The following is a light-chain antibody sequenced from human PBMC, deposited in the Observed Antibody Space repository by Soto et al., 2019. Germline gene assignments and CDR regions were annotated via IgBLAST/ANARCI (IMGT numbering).Light chain of an antibody. J-gene: IGLJ1*01. V-gene: IGLV2-14*03. CDR2: EVS. CDR3: SSYTASSTLV. Sequence: QSVLTQPASVSGSPGQSITISCTGTSSDVGGYNYVSWSQQHPGKAPKLLISEVSNRPSGVSNRLSGSKSGNTASLTISGLQADDEADYYCSSYTASSTLVFGTGTKLTVL. CDR1: SSDVGGYNY.